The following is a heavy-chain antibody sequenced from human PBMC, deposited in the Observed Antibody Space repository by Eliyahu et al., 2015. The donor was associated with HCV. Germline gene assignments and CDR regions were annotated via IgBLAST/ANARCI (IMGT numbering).Heavy chain of an antibody. CDR3: AKLGYCSGGSCFDY. CDR2: ISGSGGST. V-gene: IGHV3-23*01. CDR1: GFTFSGYA. Sequence: EVQLLESGGGLVQPGGSLRLSCAASGFTFSGYAVTWVRQTPGEGLEWVSTISGSGGSTYYADSVKGRFTISRDNSKNTLYLQMNSLRAEDTAVYYCAKLGYCSGGSCFDYWGQGTLVTVSS. J-gene: IGHJ4*02. D-gene: IGHD2-15*01.